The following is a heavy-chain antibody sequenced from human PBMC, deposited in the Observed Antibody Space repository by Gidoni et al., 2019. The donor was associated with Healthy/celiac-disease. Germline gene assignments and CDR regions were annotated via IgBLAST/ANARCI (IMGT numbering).Heavy chain of an antibody. CDR2: IYHSGST. V-gene: IGHV4-38-2*02. J-gene: IGHJ3*02. CDR3: ARDVDTAILVGRDESAFDI. D-gene: IGHD5-18*01. Sequence: QVQLQESGPGLVKPAEPLSLTCTVTGYPLSSGYYWGWIRQPTGKGLEWIGSIYHSGSTYYNPSLKSRVTISVDTSKNQFSLKLSAVTAADTAVYYCARDVDTAILVGRDESAFDIWGQGTMVTVSS. CDR1: GYPLSSGYY.